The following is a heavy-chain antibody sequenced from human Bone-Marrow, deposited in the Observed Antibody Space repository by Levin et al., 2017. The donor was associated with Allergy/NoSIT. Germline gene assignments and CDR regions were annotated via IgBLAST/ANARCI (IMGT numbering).Heavy chain of an antibody. Sequence: GGSLRLSCAASGFTFSSYSMSWVRQAPGKGLEWVSAISGSGGSTYYADSVKGRFTISRDNAKNTLYLQMNSLRAEDTAVYYCATIVGASHVPGWFAFESWGQGTMVTVAS. D-gene: IGHD1-26*01. J-gene: IGHJ3*02. CDR1: GFTFSSYS. V-gene: IGHV3-23*01. CDR2: ISGSGGST. CDR3: ATIVGASHVPGWFAFES.